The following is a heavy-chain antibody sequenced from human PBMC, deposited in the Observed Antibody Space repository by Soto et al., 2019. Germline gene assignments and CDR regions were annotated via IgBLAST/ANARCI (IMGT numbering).Heavy chain of an antibody. CDR1: CASINSCVFY. CDR3: AVGQSGGEEGDYFHY. CDR2: IYYSWGT. D-gene: IGHD3-3*01. J-gene: IGHJ4*02. Sequence: PSGTLSLTRTFSCASINSCVFYWRWIRPPPGKGLEWIGYIYYSWGTYYNPSLKRRVTISLDTSKNQFSLKLNSLTAADTAVYFCAVGQSGGEEGDYFHYWGQGTLVTVSS. V-gene: IGHV4-31*03.